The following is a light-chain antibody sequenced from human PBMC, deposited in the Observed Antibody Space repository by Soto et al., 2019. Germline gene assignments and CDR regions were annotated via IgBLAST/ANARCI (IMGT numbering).Light chain of an antibody. V-gene: IGLV1-47*02. Sequence: QSVLTQPPSASGTPGQRVNISCSGSSSNIGSNYVYWYQQLPGTAPKLLIYSNNQRPSGVPDRFSGSKSGTSASLAISGLRSEDEADYYCAAWDDSLSGWVFGGGTKLTVL. CDR1: SSNIGSNY. CDR3: AAWDDSLSGWV. CDR2: SNN. J-gene: IGLJ3*02.